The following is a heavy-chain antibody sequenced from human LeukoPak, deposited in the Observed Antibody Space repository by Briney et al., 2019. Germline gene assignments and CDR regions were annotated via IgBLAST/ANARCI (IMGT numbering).Heavy chain of an antibody. D-gene: IGHD5-24*01. Sequence: SVKVSCKGCGGTFISYAISWVRQAPGQGREWMGGIIPIFGTANYAQNLQGRVTITTDDSTNTAYMELGSLRSEDPAVFSLAREGYRESSDYWGQGRLVSVCS. CDR3: AREGYRESSDY. CDR2: IIPIFGTA. J-gene: IGHJ4*02. CDR1: GGTFISYA. V-gene: IGHV1-69*05.